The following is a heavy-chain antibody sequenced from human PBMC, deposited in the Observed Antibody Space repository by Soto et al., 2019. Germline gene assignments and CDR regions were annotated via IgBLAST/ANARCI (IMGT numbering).Heavy chain of an antibody. V-gene: IGHV4-31*03. CDR3: ARVITMVRGVLGNWFDP. Sequence: PXETLSLTCTVSGGSISSGGYYWSWIRQHPGKGLEWIGYIYYSGSTYYNPSLKSRVTISVDTSKNQFSLKLSSVTAADTAVYYCARVITMVRGVLGNWFDPWGQGTLVTVSS. CDR2: IYYSGST. J-gene: IGHJ5*02. D-gene: IGHD3-10*01. CDR1: GGSISSGGYY.